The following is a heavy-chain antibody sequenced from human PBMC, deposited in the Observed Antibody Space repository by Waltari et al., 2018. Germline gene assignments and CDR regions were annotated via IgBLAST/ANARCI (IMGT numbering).Heavy chain of an antibody. CDR1: GFIFSGSA. D-gene: IGHD6-19*01. J-gene: IGHJ4*02. Sequence: EVQLVESGGGLVQPGGSLKLSCAASGFIFSGSALHWVRQASGKGLEWVGRIRSKANNYATTYAASVKGRFTISRDDSENTAFLQMNSLRTEDTAVYYCCSGWEGGYWGQGTLVTVSS. V-gene: IGHV3-73*01. CDR3: CSGWEGGY. CDR2: IRSKANNYAT.